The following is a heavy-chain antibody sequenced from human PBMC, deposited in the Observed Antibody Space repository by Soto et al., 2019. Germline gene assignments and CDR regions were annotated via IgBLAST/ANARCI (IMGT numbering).Heavy chain of an antibody. J-gene: IGHJ4*02. CDR2: ISGHSGNV. CDR1: GFLFYTFG. V-gene: IGHV1-18*01. D-gene: IGHD3-9*01. Sequence: QVQLVQSGAEVKEPGASVKVSCRAFGFLFYTFGITWVRQAPGQGLEWMGWISGHSGNVNYAQTFQGRVTMTADTYTTTVSMELRSLRSDDTAVYFCARGPPLPYFVGATSLESWGQGTLVTVSS. CDR3: ARGPPLPYFVGATSLES.